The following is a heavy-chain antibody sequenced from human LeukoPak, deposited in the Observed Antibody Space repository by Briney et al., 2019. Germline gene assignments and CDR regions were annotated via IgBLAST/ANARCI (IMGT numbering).Heavy chain of an antibody. V-gene: IGHV3-30*04. CDR2: ISYDRSNK. Sequence: GGSLRLSCAASGFTFSSYAMHWVRQAPGKGLEWVAVISYDRSNKYYADSVKGRFTISRDNSKNTLYLQMNSLRAEDTAVYYCARDRYHYYDSSGYFDYWGQGTLVTVSS. J-gene: IGHJ4*02. CDR3: ARDRYHYYDSSGYFDY. D-gene: IGHD3-22*01. CDR1: GFTFSSYA.